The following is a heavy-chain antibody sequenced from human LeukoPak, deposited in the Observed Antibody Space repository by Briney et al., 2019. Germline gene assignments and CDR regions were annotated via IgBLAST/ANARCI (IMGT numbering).Heavy chain of an antibody. CDR2: IWYDGSNK. CDR3: ARDARGRRYYYGSGSLSP. V-gene: IGHV3-33*01. CDR1: GFTFSSYG. D-gene: IGHD3-10*01. J-gene: IGHJ5*02. Sequence: PGRSLRLSCAASGFTFSSYGMHWVRQAPGKGLEWVAVIWYDGSNKYYADSVKGRFTISRDNSKNTLYLQMNSLRAEDTAVYYRARDARGRRYYYGSGSLSPWGQGTLVTVSS.